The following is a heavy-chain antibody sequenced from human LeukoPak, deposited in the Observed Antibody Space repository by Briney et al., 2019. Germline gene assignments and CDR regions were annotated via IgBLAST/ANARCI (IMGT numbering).Heavy chain of an antibody. CDR1: GGSFSGYY. CDR3: ASPLGYCSSTSCPPLD. V-gene: IGHV4-34*01. D-gene: IGHD2-2*01. J-gene: IGHJ4*02. CDR2: INHSGST. Sequence: SETLSLTCAVYGGSFSGYYWSWIRQPPGKGLEWIGEINHSGSTNYNPSLKSRVTISVDTSKNQFSLKLSSVTAADTAVYYCASPLGYCSSTSCPPLDWGQGTLVTVSS.